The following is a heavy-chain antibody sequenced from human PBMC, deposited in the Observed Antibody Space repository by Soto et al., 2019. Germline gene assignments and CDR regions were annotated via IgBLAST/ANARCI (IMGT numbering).Heavy chain of an antibody. D-gene: IGHD3-22*01. CDR3: ARVRTHYDSSGYSLKFDY. Sequence: QVQLQESGPGLVKPSQTLSLTCTVSGGSISSGDYYWSWIRQPPGKGLEWIGYIYYSGSTYYNPSLKSRVTISVATSKNQFSLKLSSVTAADTAVYYCARVRTHYDSSGYSLKFDYWGQGTLVTVSS. V-gene: IGHV4-30-4*01. J-gene: IGHJ4*02. CDR1: GGSISSGDYY. CDR2: IYYSGST.